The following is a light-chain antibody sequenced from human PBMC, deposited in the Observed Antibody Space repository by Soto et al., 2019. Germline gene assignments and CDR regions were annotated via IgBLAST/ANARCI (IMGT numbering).Light chain of an antibody. V-gene: IGKV3-15*01. CDR2: GAS. CDR3: QQYNNWPRT. Sequence: EIVMTQSPATLSVSPGERATLSCRASQSVSINLAWYQQKPGQAPRLLISGASTRATGIPARFSGSGSRTEFTLTISSLQSEDFAVYYCQQYNNWPRTFGQGTKV. CDR1: QSVSIN. J-gene: IGKJ1*01.